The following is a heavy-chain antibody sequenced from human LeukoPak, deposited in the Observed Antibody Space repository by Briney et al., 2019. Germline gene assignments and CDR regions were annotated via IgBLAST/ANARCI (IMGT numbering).Heavy chain of an antibody. CDR2: IWYDGSNE. Sequence: GRSLRLSCAASGFTFSSYGMHWVRQAPGKGLEWVAVIWYDGSNEYYADSVKGRFTISRDNSKNTLYLQMNSLRAEDTAVYYCARARNTYSSGAYGMDVWGQGTTVTVSS. CDR3: ARARNTYSSGAYGMDV. J-gene: IGHJ6*02. D-gene: IGHD6-25*01. V-gene: IGHV3-33*01. CDR1: GFTFSSYG.